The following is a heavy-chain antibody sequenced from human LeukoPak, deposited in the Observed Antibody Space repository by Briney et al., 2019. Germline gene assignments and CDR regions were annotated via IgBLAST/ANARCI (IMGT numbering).Heavy chain of an antibody. CDR1: GFTFTSYA. Sequence: GGSLRLPCAISGFTFTSYAMTWVRQAPGKGLEWVTSISGSGVSTYYADSVRGRFTISRDISKNTLYLQMNSLRAEDTALYYCAKTLVPSGIYHEDFFDYWGQGTLVTVSS. CDR2: ISGSGVST. V-gene: IGHV3-23*01. CDR3: AKTLVPSGIYHEDFFDY. J-gene: IGHJ4*02. D-gene: IGHD1-26*01.